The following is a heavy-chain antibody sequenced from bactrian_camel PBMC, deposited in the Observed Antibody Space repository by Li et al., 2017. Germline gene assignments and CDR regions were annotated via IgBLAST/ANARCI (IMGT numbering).Heavy chain of an antibody. D-gene: IGHD5*01. J-gene: IGHJ4*01. CDR2: ITNVGTT. Sequence: HVQLVESGGGSVQTGGSLRLSCRVSEFTSSSYCMGWFRQAPGSEREWVANITNVGTTNYVDSVKGRFTISKDNAMNTLYLQMDSLKPEDSAMYYCARSRYVFRGCDLSTSGYYYGGQGTQVTVS. CDR3: ARSRYVFRGCDLSTSGYYY. CDR1: EFTSSSYC. V-gene: IGHV3S53*01.